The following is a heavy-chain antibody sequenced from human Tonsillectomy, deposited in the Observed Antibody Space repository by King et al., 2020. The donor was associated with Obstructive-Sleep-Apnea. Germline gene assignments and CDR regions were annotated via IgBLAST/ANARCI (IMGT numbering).Heavy chain of an antibody. J-gene: IGHJ4*02. CDR2: IKEDGSEK. D-gene: IGHD3-22*01. V-gene: IGHV3-7*03. CDR1: GFTFSSYW. Sequence: VQLVESGGGLVQPGGSLRLSCAASGFTFSSYWMSWVRQAPGKGLEWGANIKEDGSEKYYVDSVKGRLTISRDNAKNSRYLQMNSLRAEDTAVYYCARGTYYYDSSEDYWGQGTLVTVSS. CDR3: ARGTYYYDSSEDY.